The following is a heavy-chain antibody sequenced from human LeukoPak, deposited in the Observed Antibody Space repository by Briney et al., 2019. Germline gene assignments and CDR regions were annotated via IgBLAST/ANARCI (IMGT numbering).Heavy chain of an antibody. CDR1: GGSFSGYY. CDR3: AREKNGNEPFDY. J-gene: IGHJ4*02. CDR2: INHSGST. D-gene: IGHD4-23*01. Sequence: PSETLSLTCAVYGGSFSGYYWSWIRQPPGKGLEWIGEINHSGSTNYNPSLKSRVTISVDTSKNQFSLKLSSVTAADTAVYYFAREKNGNEPFDYWGQGTLVTVSS. V-gene: IGHV4-34*01.